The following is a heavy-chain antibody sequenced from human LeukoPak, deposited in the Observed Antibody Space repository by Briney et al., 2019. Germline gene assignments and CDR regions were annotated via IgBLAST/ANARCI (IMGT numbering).Heavy chain of an antibody. V-gene: IGHV3-48*03. CDR3: ARIEHYYYYMDV. CDR1: GFTFSSYE. Sequence: PGGSLRLSCAASGFTFSSYEMNWVRQAPGKGLEWVSYISSSGSTIYYADSVKGRFTISRDNAKSSLYLQMNSLRAEDTAVYYCARIEHYYYYMDVWGKGTTVTVSS. D-gene: IGHD5-24*01. J-gene: IGHJ6*03. CDR2: ISSSGSTI.